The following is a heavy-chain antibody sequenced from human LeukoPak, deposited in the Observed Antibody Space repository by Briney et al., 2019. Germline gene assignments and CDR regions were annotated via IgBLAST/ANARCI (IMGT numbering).Heavy chain of an antibody. D-gene: IGHD2-2*01. J-gene: IGHJ5*02. Sequence: PGGSLRLSCAASGFTFSSYAMSWVRQAPGKGLEWVSAISTSGGTTYSADSVKGRFTISRDNSKNSLYLQMNSLRAEDTAVYYCARDGMMTGSKDKHPGEIVVVPAVSGDSGARYNWFDPWGQGTLVTVSS. V-gene: IGHV3-23*01. CDR3: ARDGMMTGSKDKHPGEIVVVPAVSGDSGARYNWFDP. CDR1: GFTFSSYA. CDR2: ISTSGGTT.